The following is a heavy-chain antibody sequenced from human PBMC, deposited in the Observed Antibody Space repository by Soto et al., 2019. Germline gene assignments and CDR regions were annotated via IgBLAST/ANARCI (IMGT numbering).Heavy chain of an antibody. D-gene: IGHD4-17*01. J-gene: IGHJ4*02. CDR2: IKSKSDGGTI. CDR1: GFTFSNAW. CDR3: SFQESTTVTTFEF. Sequence: GGSLRLSCAASGFTFSNAWMSWIRQAPGKGLEWVGRIKSKSDGGTIDYAAPVKGRFTVSRDDSKNTLYLQMSSVKNEDTAVYYCSFQESTTVTTFEFWGQGTLVTVSS. V-gene: IGHV3-15*01.